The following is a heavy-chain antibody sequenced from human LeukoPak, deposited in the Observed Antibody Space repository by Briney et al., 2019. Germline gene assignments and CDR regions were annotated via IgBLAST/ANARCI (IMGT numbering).Heavy chain of an antibody. D-gene: IGHD4-11*01. CDR2: ISGSGGST. V-gene: IGHV3-23*01. CDR1: GFPFSNAW. Sequence: GGSLRLSCAASGFPFSNAWMSWVRQAPGKGLEWVSAISGSGGSTYYADSVKGRFTISRDNSKNTLYLQMNSLRAEDTAVYYCAKGAYSTTVTTIVDYWGQGTLVTVSS. CDR3: AKGAYSTTVTTIVDY. J-gene: IGHJ4*02.